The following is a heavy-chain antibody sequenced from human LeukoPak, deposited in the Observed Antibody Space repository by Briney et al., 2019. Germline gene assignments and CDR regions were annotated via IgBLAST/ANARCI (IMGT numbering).Heavy chain of an antibody. J-gene: IGHJ6*03. Sequence: SETLSLTCTVSGGSISSSSYYWGWIRQPPGKGLEWIGSIYDSESTYYNPSLKSRVTISVDTSKNQFSLKLSSVTAADTAVYYCARAPPYYMDVWGKGTTVTISS. CDR1: GGSISSSSYY. V-gene: IGHV4-39*01. CDR2: IYDSEST. CDR3: ARAPPYYMDV.